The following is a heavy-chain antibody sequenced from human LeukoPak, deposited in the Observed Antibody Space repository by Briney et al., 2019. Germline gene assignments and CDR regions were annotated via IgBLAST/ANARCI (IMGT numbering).Heavy chain of an antibody. V-gene: IGHV4-4*07. CDR3: ARDRATGTVIYYFDY. J-gene: IGHJ4*02. CDR2: IYTSGST. CDR1: GGSFSGYY. Sequence: TSETLSLTCAVYGGSFSGYYWSWIRQPPGKGLEWIGRIYTSGSTNYNPSLKSRVTLSLDTSKNQFSLKLSSATAADTAVYYCARDRATGTVIYYFDYWGQGTLVTVSS. D-gene: IGHD4-17*01.